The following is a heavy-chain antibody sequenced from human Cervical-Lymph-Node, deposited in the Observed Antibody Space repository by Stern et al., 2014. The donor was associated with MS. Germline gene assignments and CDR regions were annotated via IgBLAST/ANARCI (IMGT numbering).Heavy chain of an antibody. CDR1: GFTFSSSG. CDR2: ISYDGNHK. CDR3: ARDYEDTSMLFDH. V-gene: IGHV3-30*03. D-gene: IGHD2-8*01. J-gene: IGHJ4*02. Sequence: VQLVESGGAVVQPGRSLRLSCAASGFTFSSSGMHWVRQAPGKGLAWVTVISYDGNHKYYAASVKGRFTISRDNSKNTLHLQMNSVTPDDTAIYYCARDYEDTSMLFDHWGQGTLVTVSS.